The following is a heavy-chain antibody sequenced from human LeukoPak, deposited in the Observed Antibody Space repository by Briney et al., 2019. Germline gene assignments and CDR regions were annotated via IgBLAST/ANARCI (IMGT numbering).Heavy chain of an antibody. CDR3: AKATLNWNYAYYYYYGMDV. CDR2: ISGSGSST. J-gene: IGHJ6*02. Sequence: ASLRLSCAASGFTFSSYAMSWVRQAPGKGLEWVSAISGSGSSTYYADSVKGRFTISRDNSKNTLYLQMNSLRAEDTAVYYCAKATLNWNYAYYYYYGMDVWGQGTTVTVSS. D-gene: IGHD1-7*01. CDR1: GFTFSSYA. V-gene: IGHV3-23*01.